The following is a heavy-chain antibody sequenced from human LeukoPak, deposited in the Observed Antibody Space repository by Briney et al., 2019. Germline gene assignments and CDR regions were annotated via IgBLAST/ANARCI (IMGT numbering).Heavy chain of an antibody. CDR3: ARDLRYSSGWYDY. D-gene: IGHD6-19*01. J-gene: IGHJ4*02. V-gene: IGHV3-21*01. CDR1: GFTFSSYS. CDR2: ISSSSSYI. Sequence: GGSLRLSCAASGFTFSSYSMNWVLQAPGKGLEWVSSISSSSSYIYYADSVKGRFTISRDNAKNSLYLQMNSLRAEDTAVYYCARDLRYSSGWYDYWGQGTLVTVSS.